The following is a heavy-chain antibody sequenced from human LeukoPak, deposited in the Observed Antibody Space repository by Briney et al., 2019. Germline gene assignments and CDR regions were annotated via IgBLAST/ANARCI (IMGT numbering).Heavy chain of an antibody. CDR2: ISSGGSPI. V-gene: IGHV3-48*04. Sequence: GGSLRLSCAASGFTITSWSMNWVRQAPGKGLEWLSYISSGGSPIYYADSVKGRFTISRDGAKNLVYLQMNSLRAEDTAVYYCTYLRTPYYNDKWVDPWGQGALVTVSS. CDR1: GFTITSWS. CDR3: TYLRTPYYNDKWVDP. D-gene: IGHD3/OR15-3a*01. J-gene: IGHJ5*02.